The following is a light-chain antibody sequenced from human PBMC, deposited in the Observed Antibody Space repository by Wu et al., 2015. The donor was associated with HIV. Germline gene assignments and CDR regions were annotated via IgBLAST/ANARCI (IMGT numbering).Light chain of an antibody. Sequence: DIQMTQSPSSLSAPVGDRVTITCRASQNMWTFLNWYQQKPGKAPKPLIYGASTLESGVPSRFSGSGSGTDFTLTITGLRPEDFATYYCQQSLSPPLTFGGGTKVEIK. CDR1: QNMWTF. J-gene: IGKJ4*01. CDR3: QQSLSPPLT. V-gene: IGKV1-39*01. CDR2: GAS.